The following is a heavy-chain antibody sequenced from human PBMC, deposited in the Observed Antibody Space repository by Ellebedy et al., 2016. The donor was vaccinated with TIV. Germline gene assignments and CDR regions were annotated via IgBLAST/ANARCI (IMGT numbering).Heavy chain of an antibody. CDR2: INSDGSST. CDR1: GFTFSSYW. V-gene: IGHV3-74*01. D-gene: IGHD1-14*01. J-gene: IGHJ6*03. CDR3: ARDEGTSRYMDV. Sequence: GGSLRLSXAASGFTFSSYWMHWVRQAPGKGLVWVSRINSDGSSTSYADSVKGRFTISRDNAKNTLYLQMNSLRAEDTAVYYCARDEGTSRYMDVWGKGTTVTVSS.